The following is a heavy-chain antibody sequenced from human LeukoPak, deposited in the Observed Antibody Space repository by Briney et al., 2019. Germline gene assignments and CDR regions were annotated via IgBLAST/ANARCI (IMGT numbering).Heavy chain of an antibody. D-gene: IGHD4-17*01. CDR3: AKESTVTPGNVNWFDT. CDR2: IRFDGSDK. Sequence: GGSLRLSCAASRSTLTGYGMHWVRQAPGRGLEWVTFIRFDGSDKKYADSVKGRFTISRDDSKNTLSLQMNSLRAEDTAVYYCAKESTVTPGNVNWFDTWGQGTLVTVSS. J-gene: IGHJ5*02. CDR1: RSTLTGYG. V-gene: IGHV3-30*02.